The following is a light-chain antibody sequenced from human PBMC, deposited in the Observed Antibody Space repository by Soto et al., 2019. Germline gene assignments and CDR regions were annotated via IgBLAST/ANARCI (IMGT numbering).Light chain of an antibody. Sequence: EIVLTQSPGTLSLSPGERATLSCRASQNIISNYLAWYQQKPGQAPRLLIYGASSRATGIPDRFSGSGSGTDFTLTISRLETEDFAVYYCQQYGSSPYTFGQGTKLEIK. CDR1: QNIISNY. V-gene: IGKV3-20*01. CDR3: QQYGSSPYT. CDR2: GAS. J-gene: IGKJ2*01.